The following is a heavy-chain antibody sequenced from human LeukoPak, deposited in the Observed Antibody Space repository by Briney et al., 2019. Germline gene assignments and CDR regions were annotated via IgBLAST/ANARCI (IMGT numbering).Heavy chain of an antibody. CDR3: AKILDSYLVDQYFDY. CDR1: AFTFSGYW. Sequence: PGGSLRLSCAASAFTFSGYWVRWVRQTPGKGLVWLSRITPDGSGTSYADSVKGRFTISRDNSKNTLYLQMNSLRAEDTAVYYCAKILDSYLVDQYFDYWGQGTLVTVSS. J-gene: IGHJ4*02. CDR2: ITPDGSGT. D-gene: IGHD2-8*02. V-gene: IGHV3-74*01.